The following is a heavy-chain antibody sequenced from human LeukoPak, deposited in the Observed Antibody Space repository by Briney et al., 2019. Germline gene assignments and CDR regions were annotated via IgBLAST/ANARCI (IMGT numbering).Heavy chain of an antibody. J-gene: IGHJ4*02. V-gene: IGHV3-30*03. D-gene: IGHD5-24*01. Sequence: GGSLRLSCAASGFTFSSYGMHWVRQAPGKWLEWVAVISYDGSNKYYADSVKGRFTISRDNSKNTLYLQMNSLRAEDTAVYYCGSEMATIQFQVPRLPIDYWGQGTLVTVSS. CDR3: GSEMATIQFQVPRLPIDY. CDR2: ISYDGSNK. CDR1: GFTFSSYG.